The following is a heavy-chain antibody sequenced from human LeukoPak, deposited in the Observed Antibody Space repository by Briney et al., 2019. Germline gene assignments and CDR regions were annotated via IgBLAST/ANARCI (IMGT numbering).Heavy chain of an antibody. Sequence: GGSLRLSCAASGFTFSSYGMSWVRQAPGKGLEWVSAISGSGGSTYYADSVKGRFTISRDNSKNTLYLQMNSLRAEDTAVYYCAKDVGYRLIGPANWFDPWGQGTLVTVSS. V-gene: IGHV3-23*01. D-gene: IGHD3-22*01. CDR3: AKDVGYRLIGPANWFDP. J-gene: IGHJ5*02. CDR2: ISGSGGST. CDR1: GFTFSSYG.